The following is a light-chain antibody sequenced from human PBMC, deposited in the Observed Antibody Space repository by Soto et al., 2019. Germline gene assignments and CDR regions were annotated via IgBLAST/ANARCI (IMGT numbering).Light chain of an antibody. CDR1: QSISSY. CDR2: AAS. V-gene: IGKV1-39*01. Sequence: DIQMTQSPSSLSASVGDRVTITCRASQSISSYLNWYQQKPGKAPKLLIYAASSLQSGVPSRFSGSGSGTDFTLTISSLQPEDFATYYCQQSYSNTFAGGTKVDIK. CDR3: QQSYSNT. J-gene: IGKJ4*01.